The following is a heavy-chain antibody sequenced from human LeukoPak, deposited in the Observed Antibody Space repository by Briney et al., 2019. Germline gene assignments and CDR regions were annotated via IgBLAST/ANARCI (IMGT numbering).Heavy chain of an antibody. CDR3: AKVTEAPYCKRYGACGDPYWHFDL. J-gene: IGHJ2*01. CDR2: VSGNGGRT. V-gene: IGHV3-23*01. CDR1: DFTISSYH. D-gene: IGHD4/OR15-4a*01. Sequence: PGGSLRLSYAAADFTISSYHTSWVRQAPGKGLEWVSAVSGNGGRTYYAESVKGRFTISRDNSKNTLYLQMNSLRAEDTALFYCAKVTEAPYCKRYGACGDPYWHFDLWGRGTLVTVSS.